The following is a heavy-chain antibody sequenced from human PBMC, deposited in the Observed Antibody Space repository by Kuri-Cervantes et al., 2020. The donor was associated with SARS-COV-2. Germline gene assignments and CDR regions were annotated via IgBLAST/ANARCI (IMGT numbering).Heavy chain of an antibody. J-gene: IGHJ5*02. CDR2: INPNSGGT. V-gene: IGHV1-2*02. CDR3: ARGRQVRLRFLEWLFEWFDP. Sequence: ASVKVSCKASGYTFTGYYMHWVRQAPGQGLEGMGWINPNSGGTNYAQKFQGRVTMTRDTFISTAYMELSRLRSDDTAVYYCARGRQVRLRFLEWLFEWFDPWGQGTLVTVSS. D-gene: IGHD3-3*01. CDR1: GYTFTGYY.